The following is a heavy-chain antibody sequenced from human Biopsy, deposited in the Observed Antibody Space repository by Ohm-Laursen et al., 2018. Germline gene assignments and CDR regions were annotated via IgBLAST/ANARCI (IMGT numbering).Heavy chain of an antibody. CDR1: GGSINSHH. J-gene: IGHJ4*02. Sequence: GTLSLTCTFSGGSINSHHWSWIPQPAGKGLVWIGRVYISGGTTYNPSLKSRVTMSLDTSKNQFSLRLRSVTAADTAVYYCARDSPSYADYPFDYWGQGTLVTVSS. CDR3: ARDSPSYADYPFDY. D-gene: IGHD4-17*01. V-gene: IGHV4-4*07. CDR2: VYISGGT.